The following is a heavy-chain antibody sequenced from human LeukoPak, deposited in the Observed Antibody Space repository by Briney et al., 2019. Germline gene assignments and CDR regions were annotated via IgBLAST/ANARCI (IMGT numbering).Heavy chain of an antibody. Sequence: PGASLRLYCAASGFTFSDYYMSWIGQAPWKGLHWVSYISSSGSTIYYADSVKGRFTISRDNAKNSLYLQMNSLRAEDTTVYYCAADRHYYYYMDVWGKGTTVTVSS. CDR3: AADRHYYYYMDV. CDR1: GFTFSDYY. V-gene: IGHV3-11*04. J-gene: IGHJ6*03. CDR2: ISSSGSTI.